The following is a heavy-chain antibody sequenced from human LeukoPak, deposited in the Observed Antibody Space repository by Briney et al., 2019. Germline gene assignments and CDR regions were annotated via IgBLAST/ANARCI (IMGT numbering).Heavy chain of an antibody. Sequence: ASVKVSCKASGYTFTSNYMHWVRQAPGQGLEWMGIIHPSGGNTNYAQKCQGRVAMTRDTSTSTVYMELSSLRSEDTAIYYCARDCSSTRCQGPVFDNWGQGRLVTVSS. V-gene: IGHV1-46*01. J-gene: IGHJ4*02. D-gene: IGHD2-2*01. CDR1: GYTFTSNY. CDR2: IHPSGGNT. CDR3: ARDCSSTRCQGPVFDN.